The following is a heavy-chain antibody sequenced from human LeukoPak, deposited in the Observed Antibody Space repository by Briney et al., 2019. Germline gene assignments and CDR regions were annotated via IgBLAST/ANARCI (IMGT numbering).Heavy chain of an antibody. CDR1: GGTFISYT. V-gene: IGHV1-69*02. Sequence: GSSVKVSCKASGGTFISYTISWVRQAPGQGLEWMGRIIPILGITNYAQKFQGRVTITADKSTSTAYKELSSLRSEDTAVYYCARGAAAAPDYYWGQGTLVTVSS. D-gene: IGHD6-13*01. CDR2: IIPILGIT. J-gene: IGHJ4*02. CDR3: ARGAAAAPDYY.